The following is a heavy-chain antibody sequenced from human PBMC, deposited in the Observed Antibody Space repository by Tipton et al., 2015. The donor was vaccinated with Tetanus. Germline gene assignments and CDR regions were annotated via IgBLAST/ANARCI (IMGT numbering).Heavy chain of an antibody. CDR2: VYYSGSNS. CDR1: GASISSGGYY. J-gene: IGHJ4*01. Sequence: TLSLTCSVSGASISSGGYYWSWVRQHPEKGLEWIGYVYYSGSNSYYNPSLKSRVTVSLDTTKNQFFLKLRSVTAADTAVYFCARDRGRESYGFGGYFDYWGHGRLVTVSS. D-gene: IGHD3-16*02. V-gene: IGHV4-31*03. CDR3: ARDRGRESYGFGGYFDY.